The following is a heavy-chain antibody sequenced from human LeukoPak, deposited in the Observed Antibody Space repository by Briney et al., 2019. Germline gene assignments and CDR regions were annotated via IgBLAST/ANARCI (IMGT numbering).Heavy chain of an antibody. CDR2: IRYDGSNK. CDR1: GFTFSSYG. CDR3: AKDLEGIVVVTAPNPNWFDP. J-gene: IGHJ5*02. V-gene: IGHV3-30*02. Sequence: GGSLRLSCAASGFTFSSYGMHWVRQAPGKGLEWVAFIRYDGSNKYYADSVKGRFTISRDNSKNTLYLQMNSLRAEDTAVYYCAKDLEGIVVVTAPNPNWFDPWGQGTLVTVS. D-gene: IGHD2-21*02.